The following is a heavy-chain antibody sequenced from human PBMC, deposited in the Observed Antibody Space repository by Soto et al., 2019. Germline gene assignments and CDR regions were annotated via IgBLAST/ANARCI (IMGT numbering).Heavy chain of an antibody. J-gene: IGHJ4*02. V-gene: IGHV1-46*01. D-gene: IGHD2-15*01. Sequence: QVQLVQSGAEVRKPGTSVRVSCKASGYTFSSYYMHWVRQAPGQGLQWMGVINPSGGSISDAQKFPGRVTMTRDTSTSTVYMELSSLRSEDTAVYYCARGYCNGGGCTDWDSHWKDYWGQGTLVTVSS. CDR2: INPSGGSI. CDR3: ARGYCNGGGCTDWDSHWKDY. CDR1: GYTFSSYY.